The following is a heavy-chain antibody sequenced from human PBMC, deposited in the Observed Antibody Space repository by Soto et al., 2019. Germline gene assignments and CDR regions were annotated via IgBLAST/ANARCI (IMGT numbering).Heavy chain of an antibody. V-gene: IGHV1-2*02. CDR3: ARTLAARPYYYYYGMDV. Sequence: QVQLVQSGAEVKKPGALVKVSCKASGYTFTGYYMHWVRQAPGQGLEWMGWINPNSGGTNYAQKFQGRVTMTRDTSISTAYMELSRLRSDDTAVYYCARTLAARPYYYYYGMDVWGQGTTVTVSS. J-gene: IGHJ6*02. CDR2: INPNSGGT. CDR1: GYTFTGYY. D-gene: IGHD6-6*01.